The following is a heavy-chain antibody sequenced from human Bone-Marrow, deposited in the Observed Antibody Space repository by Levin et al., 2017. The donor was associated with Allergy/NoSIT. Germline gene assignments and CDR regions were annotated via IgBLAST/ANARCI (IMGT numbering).Heavy chain of an antibody. CDR2: ISNSGSYT. Sequence: GGSLRLSCTASGFIFSDYYMTWIRQTPGRGLEWVSSISNSGSYTNDADSVKGRFTVSRDNAENALYLQMSSLRAEDTGVYYCARSPRATTPAHSYYYYFMDVWGKGTTVTVSS. CDR1: GFIFSDYY. J-gene: IGHJ6*03. CDR3: ARSPRATTPAHSYYYYFMDV. V-gene: IGHV3-11*06. D-gene: IGHD2-2*01.